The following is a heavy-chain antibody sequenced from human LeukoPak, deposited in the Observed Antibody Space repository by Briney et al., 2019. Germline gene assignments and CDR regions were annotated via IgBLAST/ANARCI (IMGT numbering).Heavy chain of an antibody. CDR2: ISSSGTTI. CDR3: ARDHDYGDLPI. Sequence: PGGSLRLSCAASGFTFSDYYMSWIRQAPGKGLEWVSYISSSGTTIYHADSVKGRFTISRDNAKKSLDLQMNSLRAEDTAVYYCARDHDYGDLPIWGQGTLVTVSS. CDR1: GFTFSDYY. D-gene: IGHD4-17*01. V-gene: IGHV3-11*01. J-gene: IGHJ4*02.